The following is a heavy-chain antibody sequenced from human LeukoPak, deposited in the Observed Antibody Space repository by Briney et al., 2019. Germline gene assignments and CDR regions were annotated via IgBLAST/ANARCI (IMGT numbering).Heavy chain of an antibody. V-gene: IGHV1-2*04. CDR2: INPNSGGT. CDR3: ARAGRVEDYGLLSCIN. D-gene: IGHD2-2*01. J-gene: IGHJ4*02. CDR1: GYTFTGYY. Sequence: GASVKVSCKASGYTFTGYYMHWVRQAPGQGLEWMGWINPNSGGTNYAQKFQGWVTMTRDTSISTVYMELSRLRSDDTAVYYCARAGRVEDYGLLSCINWGQGTLVTVSS.